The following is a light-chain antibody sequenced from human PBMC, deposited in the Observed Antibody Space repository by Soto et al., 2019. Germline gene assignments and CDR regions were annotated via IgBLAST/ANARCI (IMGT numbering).Light chain of an antibody. CDR3: QQYDNYSWA. J-gene: IGKJ1*01. CDR1: RSIDDW. CDR2: KAS. Sequence: DIQMTQSPSTLSASVGDRVTITCRASRSIDDWLAWYQHKPGKAPNLLIYKASILVSGGPSRFSGSGSGTEFTLTISSLQPDDFATYYCQQYDNYSWAFGQGTKVEIK. V-gene: IGKV1-5*03.